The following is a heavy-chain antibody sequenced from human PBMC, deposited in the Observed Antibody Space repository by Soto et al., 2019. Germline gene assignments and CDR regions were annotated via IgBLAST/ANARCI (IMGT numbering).Heavy chain of an antibody. CDR2: IIPIFGTA. J-gene: IGHJ6*02. V-gene: IGHV1-69*06. CDR3: AREESFYYGMDV. CDR1: GGTFSSYA. Sequence: SVKVSCKASGGTFSSYAISWVRQAPGQGLEWMGGIIPIFGTANYAQKFQGRVTITADKSTSTAYMELSSLRSEDTAVYYCAREESFYYGMDVWGQGTTVTISS.